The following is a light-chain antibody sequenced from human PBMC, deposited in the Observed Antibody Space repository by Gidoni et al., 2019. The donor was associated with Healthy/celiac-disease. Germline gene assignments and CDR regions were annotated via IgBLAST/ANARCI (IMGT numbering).Light chain of an antibody. CDR1: QGISSY. J-gene: IGKJ2*01. Sequence: DIQLTQSPSFLSASVGDRVTITCRASQGISSYLAWYQQKPGKAPKLLIYAASTLQSGVPSRFSGSGSGTDFTPTISSLQPEDFATYYCQQLNSYLYTFGQGTKLEIK. CDR3: QQLNSYLYT. CDR2: AAS. V-gene: IGKV1-9*01.